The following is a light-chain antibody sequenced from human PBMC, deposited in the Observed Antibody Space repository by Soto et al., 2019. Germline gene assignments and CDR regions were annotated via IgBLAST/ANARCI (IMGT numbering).Light chain of an antibody. CDR1: QSVSSNY. J-gene: IGKJ4*01. Sequence: EIVLTQSPGTLSLSPGERATLSCRASQSVSSNYLAWYQQKPGQAPRLLIYGASSRATGIPDRFSGSGSGTDFTLTIRRLEPEDFAVYYCQQDGRSPLTFGGGTKVDIK. V-gene: IGKV3-20*01. CDR3: QQDGRSPLT. CDR2: GAS.